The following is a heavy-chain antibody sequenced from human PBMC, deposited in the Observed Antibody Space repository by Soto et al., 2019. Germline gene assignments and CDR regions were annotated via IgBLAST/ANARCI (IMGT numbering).Heavy chain of an antibody. CDR3: ARYKSRDRGRLAVAGTALYY. J-gene: IGHJ4*02. CDR2: IYDSGSS. D-gene: IGHD6-19*01. CDR1: GASISSGDYF. Sequence: SLTCTVSGASISSGDYFWSWIRQSPGKGLEWIGYIYDSGSSYYNPSLKSRVTMSVDTSKNQFSLKLSSVTAADTAVYYCARYKSRDRGRLAVAGTALYYWGQGTLVTVAS. V-gene: IGHV4-30-4*01.